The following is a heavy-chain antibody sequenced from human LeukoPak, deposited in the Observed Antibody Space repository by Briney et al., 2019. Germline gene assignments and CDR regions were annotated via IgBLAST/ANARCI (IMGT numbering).Heavy chain of an antibody. J-gene: IGHJ4*02. Sequence: GGSLRLSCAASGFTFSDYYMSRIRQAPGKGLEWVSYISSSSSYTNYADSVKGRFTISRDNAKNSLYLQMNSLRAEDTAVYYCARGSYESSGYYSVYWGQGTLVTVSS. V-gene: IGHV3-11*06. D-gene: IGHD3-22*01. CDR2: ISSSSSYT. CDR1: GFTFSDYY. CDR3: ARGSYESSGYYSVY.